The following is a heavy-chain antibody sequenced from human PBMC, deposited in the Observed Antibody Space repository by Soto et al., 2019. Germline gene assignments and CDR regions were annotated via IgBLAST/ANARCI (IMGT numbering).Heavy chain of an antibody. CDR3: ASHGQSNWNFEVARLAFDI. CDR1: GFTFSSYS. J-gene: IGHJ3*02. D-gene: IGHD1-1*01. V-gene: IGHV3-21*01. Sequence: PGGSLRLSCAASGFTFSSYSMNWVRQAPGKGLEWVSSISSSSSYIYYADSVKGRFTISRDNAKNSLYLQMNSLRAGDTAVYYCASHGQSNWNFEVARLAFDIWGQGTMVTVSS. CDR2: ISSSSSYI.